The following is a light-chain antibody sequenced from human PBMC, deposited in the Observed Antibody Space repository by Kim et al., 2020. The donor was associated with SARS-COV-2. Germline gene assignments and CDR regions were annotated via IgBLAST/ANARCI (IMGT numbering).Light chain of an antibody. CDR2: GAS. J-gene: IGKJ1*01. Sequence: EIVLTQSPGTLSLSPGERATLSCRASQSVNSSYLAWYQQKPGQAPRLLIYGASSRATGTPDRFSGSGSGTDFTLTISRLEPEDFAVYYCQQYGSSPRTFGEGTKVDIK. CDR3: QQYGSSPRT. V-gene: IGKV3-20*01. CDR1: QSVNSSY.